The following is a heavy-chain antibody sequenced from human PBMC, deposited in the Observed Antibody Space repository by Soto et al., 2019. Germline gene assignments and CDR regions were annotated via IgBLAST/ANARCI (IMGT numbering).Heavy chain of an antibody. CDR2: ISSNGGST. CDR1: GFTFSSYA. J-gene: IGHJ5*02. CDR3: VKASSSSSWYKGDNWFDP. Sequence: GGSLRLSCSASGFTFSSYAMHWVRQAPGKGLEYVSAISSNGGSTYYADSVKGRFTISRDNSKNTLYLQMSSLRAEDTAVYYCVKASSSSSWYKGDNWFDPWGQGTLVTVSS. D-gene: IGHD6-13*01. V-gene: IGHV3-64D*06.